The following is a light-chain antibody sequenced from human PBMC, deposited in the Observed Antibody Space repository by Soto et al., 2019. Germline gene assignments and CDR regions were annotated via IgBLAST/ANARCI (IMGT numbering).Light chain of an antibody. J-gene: IGKJ3*01. CDR3: MQGTHPFT. CDR1: QRIRND. V-gene: IGKV1-6*01. Sequence: AIQMTQSPSSLSASVGDRVTISCGASQRIRNDLCCYQQKPVKAPKLLIYAASTLQTGVPSRFSGSGSGTDFTLTISSLQPEDFATYYCMQGTHPFTFGPGT. CDR2: AAS.